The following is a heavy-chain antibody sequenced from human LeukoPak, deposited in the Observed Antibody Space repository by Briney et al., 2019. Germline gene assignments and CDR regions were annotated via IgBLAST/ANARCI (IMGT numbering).Heavy chain of an antibody. V-gene: IGHV3-7*03. Sequence: GGSLRLSCAASGFTFSSYWMTWVRQAPGKGLEWVANIREDGSDKYYVDSVKGRFTISRDNAKNSLYLQMNSLGAEDTAVYFCVRDPGWFRFDYWGQGTLVTVSS. CDR2: IREDGSDK. CDR1: GFTFSSYW. D-gene: IGHD6-19*01. CDR3: VRDPGWFRFDY. J-gene: IGHJ4*02.